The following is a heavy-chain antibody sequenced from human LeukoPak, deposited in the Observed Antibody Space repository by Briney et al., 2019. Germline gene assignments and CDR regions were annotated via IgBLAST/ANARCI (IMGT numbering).Heavy chain of an antibody. Sequence: SVKVSCKASGGTFSSYTISWVRQAPGQGLEWVGRIIPILGIANYAQKFQGRVTITADKSTSTAYMELSSLRSEDTAVYYCARDSSGWYGNWDYWGQGTLVTVSS. J-gene: IGHJ4*02. D-gene: IGHD6-19*01. CDR3: ARDSSGWYGNWDY. V-gene: IGHV1-69*04. CDR1: GGTFSSYT. CDR2: IIPILGIA.